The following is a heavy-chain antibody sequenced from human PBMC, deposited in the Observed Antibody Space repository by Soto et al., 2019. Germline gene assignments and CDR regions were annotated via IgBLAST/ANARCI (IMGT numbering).Heavy chain of an antibody. CDR2: IYYSGSA. CDR3: ARHPYSSGWPYYFDY. D-gene: IGHD6-19*01. CDR1: GGSSSSYY. Sequence: SETLSLTCTVSGGSSSSYYGSWIRQPPGKGLEWIGYIYYSGSANYNPSLKSRVTISVDTSKNQFSLKLSSVTAADTAVFYCARHPYSSGWPYYFDYWGQGTLVTVSS. J-gene: IGHJ4*02. V-gene: IGHV4-59*08.